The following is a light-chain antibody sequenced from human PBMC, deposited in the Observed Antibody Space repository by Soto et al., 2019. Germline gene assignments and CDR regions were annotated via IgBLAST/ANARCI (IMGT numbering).Light chain of an antibody. J-gene: IGLJ3*02. CDR2: EVT. CDR1: SSDVGNYDR. V-gene: IGLV2-18*01. Sequence: QSVLTQPPSVSGSPGQSVTISCTGTSSDVGNYDRVSWYQQPPGTAPTLLIYEVTNRPSGVPDRFAGSKSGNTASLTISGLQAEDEADYYCSLWTNSATRLFGGGTKLTVL. CDR3: SLWTNSATRL.